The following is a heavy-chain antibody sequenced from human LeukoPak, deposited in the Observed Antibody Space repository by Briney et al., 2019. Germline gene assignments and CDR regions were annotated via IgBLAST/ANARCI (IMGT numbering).Heavy chain of an antibody. CDR2: IYHSGST. Sequence: SDTLSLTCAVSGGSISSSNWWSWVRQPPGKGLEWIGEIYHSGSTNYNPSLKSRVTISVDKSKNQFSLKLSSVTAADTAVYYCARLVVSSWYHEVLLGRDYWGQGTLVTVSS. V-gene: IGHV4-4*02. CDR1: GGSISSSNW. J-gene: IGHJ4*02. CDR3: ARLVVSSWYHEVLLGRDY. D-gene: IGHD6-13*01.